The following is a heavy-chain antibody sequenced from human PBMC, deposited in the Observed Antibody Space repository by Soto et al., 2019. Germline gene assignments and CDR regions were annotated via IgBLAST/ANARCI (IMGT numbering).Heavy chain of an antibody. J-gene: IGHJ4*02. CDR1: GVSISSYY. CDR2: IYYSGST. Sequence: PSETLSLTCPVSGVSISSYYWSWIRQPPGKGLEWIGYIYYSGSTNYNPSLKSRVTISVDTSKNQFSLKLSSVTAADTAVYYCARRWLPTRGVDYFDYWGQGTLVTVSS. CDR3: ARRWLPTRGVDYFDY. V-gene: IGHV4-59*01. D-gene: IGHD5-12*01.